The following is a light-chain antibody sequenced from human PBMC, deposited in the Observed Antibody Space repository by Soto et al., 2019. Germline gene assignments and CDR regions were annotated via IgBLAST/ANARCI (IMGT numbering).Light chain of an antibody. CDR1: KLGERF. Sequence: SYELTQPPSVSVSPGQTASITCSGDKLGERFACWYQQKAGQSPVMVIYQDTKRPSGIPERFSGSNSGNTATLTISGTQAIDEADYYCQAWDSSTGVVFGGGTQLTV. V-gene: IGLV3-1*01. CDR3: QAWDSSTGVV. J-gene: IGLJ2*01. CDR2: QDT.